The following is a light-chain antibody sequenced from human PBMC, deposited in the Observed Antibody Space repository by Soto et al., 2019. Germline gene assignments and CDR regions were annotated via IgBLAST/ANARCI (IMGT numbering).Light chain of an antibody. CDR2: DTS. V-gene: IGKV3-20*01. CDR3: QQCGSSPVT. CDR1: QSVGSNH. Sequence: EIVLTQSPGTLSLSPGERATLSCRASQSVGSNHLAWYQHRSGQAPRLLIYDTSRRATGIPDRFSGSGSGTDFTLTISRLEPEDFAVYFCQQCGSSPVTFGPGTKVDI. J-gene: IGKJ3*01.